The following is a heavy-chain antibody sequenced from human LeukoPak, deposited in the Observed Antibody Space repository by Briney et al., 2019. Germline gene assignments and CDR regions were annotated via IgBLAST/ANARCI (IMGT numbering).Heavy chain of an antibody. CDR3: ASLKYSYGNFYC. Sequence: SETLSLTCTVSGGSISSGGYYWSWIRQHPGKGLEWIGSIYYSGSTDYNPSLKSRLTISVDTSKNQFSLRLSSVTAADTAVYYCASLKYSYGNFYCWGQGILVTVSS. CDR2: IYYSGST. CDR1: GGSISSGGYY. V-gene: IGHV4-31*03. J-gene: IGHJ4*02. D-gene: IGHD5-18*01.